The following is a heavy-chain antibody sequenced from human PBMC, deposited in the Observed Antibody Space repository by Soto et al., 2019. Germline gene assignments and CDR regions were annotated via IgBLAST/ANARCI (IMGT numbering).Heavy chain of an antibody. Sequence: ASVEVSCKGSGYTFTSYCISWARQAPGQGLEWMGWISAYNGNTNYAQKLQGRVTMTTDTSTSTAYMELRSLRSDDTAVYYCARGDSIVGAHVWGQGTLVTVSS. D-gene: IGHD1-26*01. CDR1: GYTFTSYC. CDR3: ARGDSIVGAHV. V-gene: IGHV1-18*01. J-gene: IGHJ4*02. CDR2: ISAYNGNT.